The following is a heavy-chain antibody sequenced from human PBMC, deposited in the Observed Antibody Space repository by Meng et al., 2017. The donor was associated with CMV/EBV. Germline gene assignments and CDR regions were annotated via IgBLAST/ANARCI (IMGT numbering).Heavy chain of an antibody. V-gene: IGHV3-23*01. CDR2: ISGSGGST. CDR3: ARVGGIAAADSFDY. CDR1: GFTFSSYA. Sequence: VQRLEYGVGLVQPGGSLGLSCAASGFTFSSYAMSWVRQAPGKGLEWVSAISGSGGSTYYADSVKGRFTISRDNSKNTLYLQMNSLRAEDTAVYYCARVGGIAAADSFDYWGQGTLVTVSS. D-gene: IGHD6-13*01. J-gene: IGHJ4*02.